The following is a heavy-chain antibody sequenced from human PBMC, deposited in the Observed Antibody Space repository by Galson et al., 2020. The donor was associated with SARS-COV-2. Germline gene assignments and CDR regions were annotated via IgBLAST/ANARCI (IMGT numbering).Heavy chain of an antibody. J-gene: IGHJ4*02. CDR3: ARGRVMITFGGVSATYFDY. D-gene: IGHD3-16*01. CDR1: GGSISSSSYY. Sequence: SETLSLTCTVSGGSISSSSYYWGWIRQPPGKGLEWIGSIYYSGSTYYNPSLKSRVTISVDTSKNQFSLKLSSVTAADTAVYYCARGRVMITFGGVSATYFDYWGQGTLVTVSS. CDR2: IYYSGST. V-gene: IGHV4-39*07.